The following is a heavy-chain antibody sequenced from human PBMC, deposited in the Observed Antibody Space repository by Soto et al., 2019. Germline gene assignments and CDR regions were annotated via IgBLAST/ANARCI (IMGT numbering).Heavy chain of an antibody. CDR2: IYWNDDK. Sequence: GSGPTLVNPTQTLTLTCALSGFSVSARGVGVGWIRQPPGKALEWLAIIYWNDDKLYRPSLQSRLTTTKDTSKNQVVLTMTNMDPVDTATYYCAHSPWGAAPDYWGQGTPVTVSS. V-gene: IGHV2-5*01. CDR3: AHSPWGAAPDY. J-gene: IGHJ4*02. CDR1: GFSVSARGVG. D-gene: IGHD3-16*01.